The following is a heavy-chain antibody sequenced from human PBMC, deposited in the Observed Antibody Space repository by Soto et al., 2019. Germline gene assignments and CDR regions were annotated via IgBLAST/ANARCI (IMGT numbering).Heavy chain of an antibody. D-gene: IGHD3-22*01. J-gene: IGHJ4*02. CDR1: GFTFSSYG. CDR3: AKDRHSGDYGSSGPDY. V-gene: IGHV3-30*18. CDR2: ISYDGSNK. Sequence: PGGSLRLSCAASGFTFSSYGMHWVRQAPGKGLEWVAVISYDGSNKYYADSVKGRFTISRDNSKNTLYLQMNSLRAEDTAVYYCAKDRHSGDYGSSGPDYWGQGTLVTVSS.